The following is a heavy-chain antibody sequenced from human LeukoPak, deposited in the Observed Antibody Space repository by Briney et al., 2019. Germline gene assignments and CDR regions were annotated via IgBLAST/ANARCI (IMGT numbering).Heavy chain of an antibody. J-gene: IGHJ3*02. D-gene: IGHD6-13*01. CDR1: GFTFSDFG. CDR2: IRRDGDVI. Sequence: GGSLRLSCEASGFTFSDFGMHWVRQAPGKGLEWVAFIRRDGDVIYYADSVKGRFTTSRDNSKNTLYLQMNSLRSEDTAVYYCARGSSSWDDAFDIWGQGTMVTVSS. CDR3: ARGSSSWDDAFDI. V-gene: IGHV3-30*02.